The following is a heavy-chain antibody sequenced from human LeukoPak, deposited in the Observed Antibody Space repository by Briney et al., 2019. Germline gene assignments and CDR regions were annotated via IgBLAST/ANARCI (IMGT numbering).Heavy chain of an antibody. CDR3: ARIDSSGYYFDY. Sequence: ASVKVSCKASGYTFTGYYMHWVRQAPGQGLEWMGRINPNSGGTNYAQKFQGGVTMTRDTSISTAYMELSRLRSDDTAVYYCARIDSSGYYFDYWGHGTLVTVSS. CDR1: GYTFTGYY. V-gene: IGHV1-2*06. CDR2: INPNSGGT. D-gene: IGHD3-22*01. J-gene: IGHJ4*01.